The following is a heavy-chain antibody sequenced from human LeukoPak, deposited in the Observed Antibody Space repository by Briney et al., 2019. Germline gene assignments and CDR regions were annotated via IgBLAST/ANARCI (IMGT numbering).Heavy chain of an antibody. CDR2: IIPIFGTA. CDR1: GGTFSSYA. V-gene: IGHV1-69*13. CDR3: ARGGFVGNSDILTGYGY. Sequence: SVNVSCKASGGTFSSYAISWVRQAPGQGLEWMGGIIPIFGTANYAQKFQGRVTITADGSTSTAYMELSSLRSEDTAVYYCARGGFVGNSDILTGYGYWGQGTLVTVSS. J-gene: IGHJ4*02. D-gene: IGHD3-9*01.